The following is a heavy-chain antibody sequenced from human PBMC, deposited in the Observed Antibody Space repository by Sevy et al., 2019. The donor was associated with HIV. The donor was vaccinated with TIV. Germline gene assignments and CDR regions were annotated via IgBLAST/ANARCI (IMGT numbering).Heavy chain of an antibody. CDR3: ARLGYCSGGSCIDYYYYGMDV. J-gene: IGHJ6*02. V-gene: IGHV5-51*01. CDR2: IYPGDSDT. Sequence: GESLKISCKGSGYSFTSYWIGWVRQMPGKGLEWMGIIYPGDSDTRYSPSFQGQVTISADKSISTAYLQWRSLKASDTAMNYCARLGYCSGGSCIDYYYYGMDVWGQGTTVTVSS. CDR1: GYSFTSYW. D-gene: IGHD2-15*01.